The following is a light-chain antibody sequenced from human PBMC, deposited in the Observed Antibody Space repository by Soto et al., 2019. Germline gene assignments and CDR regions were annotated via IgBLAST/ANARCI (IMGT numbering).Light chain of an antibody. CDR2: EVS. CDR1: SSDLGGYNY. V-gene: IGLV2-14*01. CDR3: SSYTTSSFWV. Sequence: QSALTQPASVSGSPGQSITISCTGTSSDLGGYNYVSWYQQHPGKAPKLMIYEVSNRPSGISNRFSGSKSGNTASLTISGLQAEDEADYYCSSYTTSSFWVFAGGTQLTVL. J-gene: IGLJ3*02.